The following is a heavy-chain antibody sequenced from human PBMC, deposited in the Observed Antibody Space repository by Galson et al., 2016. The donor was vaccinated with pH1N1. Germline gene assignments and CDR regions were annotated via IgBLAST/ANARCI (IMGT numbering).Heavy chain of an antibody. Sequence: SLRLSCAASGFRFSGSSIHWVRQASGKGLEWVGHIRSESRSFETAYAASVQGRFIISRDDSKNTAYLQMNSLKTEDTAVYYCARQTVSCHDYWGQGTLVTVSS. V-gene: IGHV3-73*01. J-gene: IGHJ4*02. CDR3: ARQTVSCHDY. D-gene: IGHD2-2*01. CDR2: IRSESRSFET. CDR1: GFRFSGSS.